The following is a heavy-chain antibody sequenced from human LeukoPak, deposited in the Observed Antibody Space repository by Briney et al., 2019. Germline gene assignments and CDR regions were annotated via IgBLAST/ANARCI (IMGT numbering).Heavy chain of an antibody. CDR3: ARVKNDYVANNWFDP. D-gene: IGHD3-16*01. Sequence: GGSLRLSCAASGFTFSSHSMNWVRQAPGKGLEWVSSISSSSSYIYYADSVKGRFTISRDNAKNSLYLQMNSLRAEDTAVYYCARVKNDYVANNWFDPWGQGTLVTVSS. J-gene: IGHJ5*02. CDR2: ISSSSSYI. V-gene: IGHV3-21*01. CDR1: GFTFSSHS.